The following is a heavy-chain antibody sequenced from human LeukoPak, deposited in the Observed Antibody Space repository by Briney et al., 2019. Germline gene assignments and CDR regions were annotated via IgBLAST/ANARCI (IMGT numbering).Heavy chain of an antibody. CDR3: ARHGYCTNGVCNWFDP. Sequence: GESLKISCKGSGYRFTSYWIGWVRQMPGKGLEWMGIIYPGDSDTRYSPSFQGQVTISADKSISTAYLQWSSLKASDTAMYYCARHGYCTNGVCNWFDPWGQGTLVTVSS. D-gene: IGHD2-8*01. J-gene: IGHJ5*02. CDR1: GYRFTSYW. V-gene: IGHV5-51*01. CDR2: IYPGDSDT.